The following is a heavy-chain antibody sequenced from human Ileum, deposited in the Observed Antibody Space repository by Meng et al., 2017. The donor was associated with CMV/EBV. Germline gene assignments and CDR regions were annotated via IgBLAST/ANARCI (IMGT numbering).Heavy chain of an antibody. Sequence: SETLSFTCALYDAPFSGHYWSWVRQLPGKGLEWIGEINHSETTDYNSSLKNRVIISVDTSKNQLSLKMTSVTAADTAVYYCARGGVFAATPVWNHWGQGTLVTVSS. CDR1: DAPFSGHY. CDR2: INHSETT. D-gene: IGHD2-15*01. J-gene: IGHJ5*02. CDR3: ARGGVFAATPVWNH. V-gene: IGHV4-34*01.